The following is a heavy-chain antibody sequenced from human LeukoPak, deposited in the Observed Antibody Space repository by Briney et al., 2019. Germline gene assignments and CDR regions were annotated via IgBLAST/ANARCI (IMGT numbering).Heavy chain of an antibody. CDR3: ARGGAVNGFDV. CDR2: VYHSGST. CDR1: AGSFSNYY. D-gene: IGHD6-19*01. V-gene: IGHV4-34*01. J-gene: IGHJ3*01. Sequence: SETLSLTCVVYAGSFSNYYWSWIRQIPGKGLEWIGGVYHSGSTDYNPSLKSRITISIDTSKSHFSLKLSSVTVADTAVYYCARGGAVNGFDVWGQGTRVTVSS.